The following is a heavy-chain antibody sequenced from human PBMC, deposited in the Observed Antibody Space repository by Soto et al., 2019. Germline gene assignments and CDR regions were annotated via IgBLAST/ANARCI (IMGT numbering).Heavy chain of an antibody. Sequence: GGSLRLSCVASGFTFRSYGLHWLRLVPGKGLEWVALIVFDGNDKYYADSEKAPFTITRDKSKNTHYLQLNSLTVHHTPTYHCPKAWSASHGTFVDNWGQGTLVTVSS. CDR2: IVFDGNDK. V-gene: IGHV3-30*18. CDR1: GFTFRSYG. J-gene: IGHJ4*01. D-gene: IGHD3-3*01. CDR3: PKAWSASHGTFVDN.